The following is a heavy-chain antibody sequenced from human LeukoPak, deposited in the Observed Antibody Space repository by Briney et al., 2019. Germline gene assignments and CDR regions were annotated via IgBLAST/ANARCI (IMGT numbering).Heavy chain of an antibody. V-gene: IGHV4-59*01. CDR3: ARERTMVRGMSWFDP. J-gene: IGHJ5*02. D-gene: IGHD3-10*01. Sequence: PSETLSLTRTVSGDSINNYYWSWIRQPPGKGLEWIGYVYYSGTTNYNPSLKSRASISVDTSKNQFSLKLTTVTAADTAVYYCARERTMVRGMSWFDPWGQGTLVTVSS. CDR2: VYYSGTT. CDR1: GDSINNYY.